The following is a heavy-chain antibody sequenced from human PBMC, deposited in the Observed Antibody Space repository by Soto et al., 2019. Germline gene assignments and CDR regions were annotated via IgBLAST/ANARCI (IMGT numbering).Heavy chain of an antibody. CDR2: IYPGDSDT. CDR3: ARRTDTAMDPDAFDI. V-gene: IGHV5-51*01. J-gene: IGHJ3*02. D-gene: IGHD5-18*01. Sequence: GESLKISCQVSGYNFTNYWIAWVRQRPGKGLEWMGIIYPGDSDTRYSPSFQGQVTISADKSISTAYLQWSSLKASDTAMYYCARRTDTAMDPDAFDIWGQGTMVTVSS. CDR1: GYNFTNYW.